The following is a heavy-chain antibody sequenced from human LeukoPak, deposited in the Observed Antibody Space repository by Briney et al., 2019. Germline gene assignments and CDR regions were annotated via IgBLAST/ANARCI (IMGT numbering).Heavy chain of an antibody. CDR1: GYTFTSYD. V-gene: IGHV1-8*01. D-gene: IGHD5-18*01. CDR2: MNPNSGNT. Sequence: ASVKVSCKASGYTFTSYDINWVRQATGQGLEWMGWMNPNSGNTGYAQKFQGRVTMTRNTSISTAYMELSSLRSEDTAAYYCARVVGYSYGLGYWGQGTLVPVSS. J-gene: IGHJ4*02. CDR3: ARVVGYSYGLGY.